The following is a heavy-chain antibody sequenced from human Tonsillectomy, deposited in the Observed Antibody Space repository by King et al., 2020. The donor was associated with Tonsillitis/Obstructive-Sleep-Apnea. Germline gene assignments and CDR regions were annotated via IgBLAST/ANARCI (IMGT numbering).Heavy chain of an antibody. Sequence: LVQSGGGLVKPGGSLRLSCAASGFTFSSAWMSWVRQSPGKGLEWVARIKSKTDGGTTDYAAPAKGRFTISRDDSKNTLYVQMDSLKTEDTAVYYCTTDTSYFEYWGQGTLVTVSS. CDR3: TTDTSYFEY. J-gene: IGHJ4*02. CDR1: GFTFSSAW. D-gene: IGHD1-26*01. CDR2: IKSKTDGGTT. V-gene: IGHV3-15*01.